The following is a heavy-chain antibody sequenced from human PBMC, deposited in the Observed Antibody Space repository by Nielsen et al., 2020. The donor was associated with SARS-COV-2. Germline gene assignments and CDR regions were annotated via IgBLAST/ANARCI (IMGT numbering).Heavy chain of an antibody. V-gene: IGHV3-21*01. Sequence: GESLKISCAASGFTFSSYSMNWVRQAPGKGLEWVSSISSSSSYIYYADSVKGRFTISRDNAKNSLYLQMNSLRAEDTAVYYCATFHYYDSSAFDYWGQGTLVTVSS. D-gene: IGHD3-22*01. J-gene: IGHJ4*02. CDR3: ATFHYYDSSAFDY. CDR1: GFTFSSYS. CDR2: ISSSSSYI.